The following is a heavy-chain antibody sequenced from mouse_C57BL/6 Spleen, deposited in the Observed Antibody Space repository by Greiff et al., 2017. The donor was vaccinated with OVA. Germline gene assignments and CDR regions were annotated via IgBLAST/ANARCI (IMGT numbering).Heavy chain of an antibody. D-gene: IGHD2-2*01. V-gene: IGHV1-80*01. CDR1: GYAFSSYW. Sequence: VQLQESGAELVKPGASVKISCKASGYAFSSYWMNWVKQRPGTGLEWIGQIYPGDGDTNYNGKFKGKATLTADKSSSTAYIQLSSLTSEDSAVYFCARYDGYQGYWYFDVWGTGTTVTVSS. CDR3: ARYDGYQGYWYFDV. J-gene: IGHJ1*03. CDR2: IYPGDGDT.